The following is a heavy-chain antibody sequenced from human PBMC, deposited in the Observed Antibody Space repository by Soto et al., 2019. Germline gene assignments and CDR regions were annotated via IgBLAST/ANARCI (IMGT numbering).Heavy chain of an antibody. D-gene: IGHD3-9*01. CDR2: INVSGGGA. Sequence: ASVKVSCKASGYTFTSYAMNWVRQAPGQGLEWMGIINVSGGGALYAQKFQGRVTMSRDTSTSTVYMELSSLRSEDTAVYYCARGDRQYFDGGAYWGQGSLVTVSS. CDR1: GYTFTSYA. J-gene: IGHJ4*02. V-gene: IGHV1-46*03. CDR3: ARGDRQYFDGGAY.